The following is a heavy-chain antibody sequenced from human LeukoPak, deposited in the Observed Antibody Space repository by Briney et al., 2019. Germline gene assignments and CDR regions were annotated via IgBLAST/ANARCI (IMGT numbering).Heavy chain of an antibody. J-gene: IGHJ5*02. CDR1: GYTFTGCY. V-gene: IGHV1-2*02. D-gene: IGHD5-18*01. Sequence: ASVTVSFTGSGYTFTGCYMHWVRQAPGQGLEWMGWINPNSGGTNYAQKFQGRATMTRDTSISTAYMELSRLRSEDTAVYYCAKDSYGYFWFDRWGQGTLVTVSS. CDR3: AKDSYGYFWFDR. CDR2: INPNSGGT.